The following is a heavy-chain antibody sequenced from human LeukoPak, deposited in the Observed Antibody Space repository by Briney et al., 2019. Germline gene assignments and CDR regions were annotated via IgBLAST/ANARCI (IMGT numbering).Heavy chain of an antibody. CDR3: ARGALNYYDSSGSFDY. D-gene: IGHD3-22*01. V-gene: IGHV4-34*01. CDR1: GGSFSGYY. J-gene: IGHJ4*02. Sequence: PSETLSLTCAVYGGSFSGYYWGWIRQPPGKGLEWIGEINHSGSTNYNPSLKSRVTISVDTSKNQFSLKLSSVTAADTAVYYCARGALNYYDSSGSFDYWGQGTLVTVSS. CDR2: INHSGST.